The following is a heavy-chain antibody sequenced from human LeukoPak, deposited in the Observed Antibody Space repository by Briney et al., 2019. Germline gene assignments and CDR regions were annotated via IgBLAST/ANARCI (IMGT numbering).Heavy chain of an antibody. CDR2: MNPNSGNT. V-gene: IGHV1-8*01. J-gene: IGHJ6*02. D-gene: IGHD2-2*01. CDR3: ARERYCSSTSCSGTLGMDV. CDR1: GYTFTSYD. Sequence: ASVKVSCKASGYTFTSYDINWVRQATGQGLEWMVWMNPNSGNTGYAQKFQGRVTMTRNTSISTAYMELSSLRSEDTAVYYCARERYCSSTSCSGTLGMDVWGQGTTVTVSS.